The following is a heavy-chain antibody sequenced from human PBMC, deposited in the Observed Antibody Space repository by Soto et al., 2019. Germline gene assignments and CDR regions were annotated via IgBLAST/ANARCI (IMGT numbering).Heavy chain of an antibody. V-gene: IGHV4-59*01. Sequence: QVQLQESGPGLVKPSETLSLTCTVSGGSISSYYWSWIRQPPGKGLEWIGYIYYRGSTNYNPSLKSRVTISVDTSKNQFSLKLSSVTAADTAVYYCARSFQATGYYYYYYMDVWGKGTTVTVSS. J-gene: IGHJ6*03. CDR3: ARSFQATGYYYYYYMDV. CDR1: GGSISSYY. CDR2: IYYRGST. D-gene: IGHD1-26*01.